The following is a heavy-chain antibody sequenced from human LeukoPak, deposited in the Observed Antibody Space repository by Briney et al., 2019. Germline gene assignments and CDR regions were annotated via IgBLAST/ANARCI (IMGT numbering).Heavy chain of an antibody. CDR2: ISGDGGST. D-gene: IGHD3-3*01. CDR1: GFTFSTNA. V-gene: IGHV3-64*02. J-gene: IGHJ4*02. CDR3: ARVKYNDFWSGYSPPNY. Sequence: GGSLTLSCEASGFTFSTNAIPWVRQAPGQGLQYVSAISGDGGSTYYADSVKDRFTISSDNSKNTVYLQMGSLRAEDMAVYYCARVKYNDFWSGYSPPNYWGQGTLVTVSS.